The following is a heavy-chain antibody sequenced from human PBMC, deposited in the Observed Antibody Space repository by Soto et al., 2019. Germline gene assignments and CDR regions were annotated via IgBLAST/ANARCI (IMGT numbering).Heavy chain of an antibody. CDR1: GFTFSSYD. CDR3: ARGHLYDYGDYNDAFDI. CDR2: IGTAGDT. V-gene: IGHV3-13*01. J-gene: IGHJ3*02. D-gene: IGHD4-17*01. Sequence: GGSLRLSCAASGFTFSSYDMHWVRQATGKGLEWVSAIGTAGDTYYPGSVKGRFTISRENAKNSLYLQMNSLRAGDTAVYYCARGHLYDYGDYNDAFDICGQRSMVPVSS.